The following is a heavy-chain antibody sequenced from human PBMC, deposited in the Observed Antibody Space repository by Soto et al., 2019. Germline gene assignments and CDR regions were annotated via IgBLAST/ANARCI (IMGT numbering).Heavy chain of an antibody. CDR2: ISNGGSNK. J-gene: IGHJ4*02. Sequence: PVGSLRLSCAASGFTFSSYEMNWVRQAPGKGLEWVAYISNGGSNKYYADSVKGRFTISGDNSKNTLYLQMNSLRAEDTAVYYCARGYSYGPLDYWGQGTLVTVSS. V-gene: IGHV3-48*03. CDR1: GFTFSSYE. CDR3: ARGYSYGPLDY. D-gene: IGHD5-18*01.